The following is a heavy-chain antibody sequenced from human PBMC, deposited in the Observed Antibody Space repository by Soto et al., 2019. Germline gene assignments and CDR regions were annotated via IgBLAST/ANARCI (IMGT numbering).Heavy chain of an antibody. CDR3: TTRGGGSYSYYFDY. V-gene: IGHV4-39*01. Sequence: NPSETLSLTCTVSSGSIFSSNYYWGWIRQPPGKGLEWIGSIHYSGITYYNPSLESRVTISVDTSKNQFSLKLRSVTAADTAVYYCTTRGGGSYSYYFDYWGQGTLVTVSS. CDR1: SGSIFSSNYY. CDR2: IHYSGIT. J-gene: IGHJ4*01. D-gene: IGHD1-26*01.